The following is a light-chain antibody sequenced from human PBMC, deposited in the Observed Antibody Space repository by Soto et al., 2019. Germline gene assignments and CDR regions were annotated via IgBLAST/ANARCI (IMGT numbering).Light chain of an antibody. CDR2: EVS. Sequence: QSVLTQPPSASGCPGQSVTISCTGTSSDVGGYKDVSWYQQHPGKVPKLMIYEVSKRPSGVPDRFAGSKSGNTASLTVSGLQAEDEADYYCSSYAGSNTDYVFGTGSKATGL. V-gene: IGLV2-8*01. J-gene: IGLJ1*01. CDR3: SSYAGSNTDYV. CDR1: SSDVGGYKD.